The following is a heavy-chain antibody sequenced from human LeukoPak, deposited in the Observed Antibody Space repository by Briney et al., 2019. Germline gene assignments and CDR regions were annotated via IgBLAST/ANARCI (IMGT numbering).Heavy chain of an antibody. CDR3: ARESWATVTGFDY. Sequence: SETLSLTCTVSGGSISSGGYYWSWIRQHPGKGLEWIGYIYYSGSTYYNPSLKSRVTISVDTSKNQFSLELSSVTAADTAVYYCARESWATVTGFDYWGQGTLVTVSS. CDR1: GGSISSGGYY. CDR2: IYYSGST. D-gene: IGHD4-17*01. J-gene: IGHJ4*02. V-gene: IGHV4-31*03.